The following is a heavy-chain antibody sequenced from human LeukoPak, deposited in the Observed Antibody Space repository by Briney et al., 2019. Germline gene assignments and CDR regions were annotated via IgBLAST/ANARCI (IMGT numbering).Heavy chain of an antibody. CDR2: INSDGSXT. CDR3: AKAYSSSWYPEGFDY. D-gene: IGHD6-13*01. Sequence: PGGSLRLSCAASGFTFSXXXXXXVRQAPGXXXXXXXXINSDGSXTXYXXXXXXXXXXSRDNAKNTLYLQMNSLRAEDTAIYYCAKAYSSSWYPEGFDYWGQGTLVTVSS. J-gene: IGHJ4*02. V-gene: IGHV3-74*01. CDR1: GFTFSXXX.